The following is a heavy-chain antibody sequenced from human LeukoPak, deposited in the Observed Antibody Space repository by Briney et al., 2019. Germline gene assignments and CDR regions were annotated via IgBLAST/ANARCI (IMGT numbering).Heavy chain of an antibody. D-gene: IGHD3-10*01. J-gene: IGHJ4*02. Sequence: GGSLRLSCAASGFTFSSYDMNWVRQAPGKGLEWVSGISGSGIYTYYADSVKGRFTISRDNSKNTPYLQMNSLRAEDTAVYYCAKDPRGILWFGTTTDYWGQGTLVTVSS. CDR1: GFTFSSYD. V-gene: IGHV3-23*01. CDR3: AKDPRGILWFGTTTDY. CDR2: ISGSGIYT.